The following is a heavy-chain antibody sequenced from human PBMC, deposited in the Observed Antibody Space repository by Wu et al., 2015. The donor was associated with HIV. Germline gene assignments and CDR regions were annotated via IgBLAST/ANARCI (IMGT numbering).Heavy chain of an antibody. CDR2: INPNSGGT. CDR1: GYTFTGYY. CDR3: ARVIKYSSSWYYFDY. J-gene: IGHJ4*02. D-gene: IGHD6-13*01. V-gene: IGHV1-2*02. Sequence: QVQLVQSGAEVKKPGASVKVSCKASGYTFTGYYMHWVRQAPGQGLEWMGWINPNSGGTNYAQKFQGRVTMTRDTSISTAYMELSRLRSDDTAVYYCARVIKYSSSWYYFDYWGQGTLVTVSS.